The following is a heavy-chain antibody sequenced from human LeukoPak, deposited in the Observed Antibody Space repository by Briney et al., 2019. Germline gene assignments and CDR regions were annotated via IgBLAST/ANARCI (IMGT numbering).Heavy chain of an antibody. D-gene: IGHD6-19*01. CDR3: ARAAVAGTWFDY. J-gene: IGHJ4*02. CDR1: VYTFTGYY. CDR2: INPNSGGT. V-gene: IGHV1-2*04. Sequence: ASVKVSCKASVYTFTGYYMHWVRQAPGQGLEWMGWINPNSGGTNYAQKFQGWVTMTRDTSISTAYMELSRLRCDDTAVYYCARAAVAGTWFDYWGQGTLVTVSS.